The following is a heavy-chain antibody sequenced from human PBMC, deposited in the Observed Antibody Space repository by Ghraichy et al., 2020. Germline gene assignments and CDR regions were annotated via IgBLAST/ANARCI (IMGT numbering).Heavy chain of an antibody. CDR3: TTLQAYYDYWSGPDAFDI. CDR1: GFTFTNAW. Sequence: GGSLRLSCAASGFTFTNAWMTWVRQAPGKGLEWVGHIKSKTDVGTTDYAALVKGRFTISRDDSKNTLYLQMNSLKTEDTAVYYCTTLQAYYDYWSGPDAFDIWGQGTMVTVSS. CDR2: IKSKTDVGTT. J-gene: IGHJ3*02. D-gene: IGHD3-3*01. V-gene: IGHV3-15*01.